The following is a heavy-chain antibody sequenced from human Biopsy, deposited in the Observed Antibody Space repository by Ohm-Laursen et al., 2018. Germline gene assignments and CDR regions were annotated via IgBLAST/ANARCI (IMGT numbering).Heavy chain of an antibody. CDR2: ISDSGST. J-gene: IGHJ4*02. CDR3: ARRGSGGRSFDH. Sequence: GTLSLTCSVSGGYISSFYWTWIRQPPGKGPEWIGDISDSGSTNYKPSLKRRVIISVNTSKNQFSLNMSSVTAADTAVYYCARRGSGGRSFDHWGQGTLVTVSS. CDR1: GGYISSFY. V-gene: IGHV4-59*08. D-gene: IGHD2-15*01.